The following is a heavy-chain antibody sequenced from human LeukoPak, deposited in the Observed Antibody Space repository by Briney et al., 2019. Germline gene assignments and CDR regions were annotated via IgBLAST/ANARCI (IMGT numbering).Heavy chain of an antibody. CDR3: AREIRGSGWYSRHIHDNRNFDY. J-gene: IGHJ4*02. Sequence: PGGPLSLSCAASGFTFSSYEMNWLRQAPGKVLEWVSYISSSCSTIYYADSVKGRFTISRDNAKNSLYLQMNSLRAEDTAVYYCAREIRGSGWYSRHIHDNRNFDYWGQGTLVTVSS. CDR2: ISSSCSTI. CDR1: GFTFSSYE. V-gene: IGHV3-48*03. D-gene: IGHD6-19*01.